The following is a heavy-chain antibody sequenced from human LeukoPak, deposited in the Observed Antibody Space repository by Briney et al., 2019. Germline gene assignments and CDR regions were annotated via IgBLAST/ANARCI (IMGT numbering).Heavy chain of an antibody. Sequence: GGSLRLSCAASGFTFSSYSMNWVRQAPGKGLEGVSSISSSSSYIYYADSVKGRFTISRDNAKNSLYLQMNSLRAEDTAVYYCARDRVSSGPDYWGQGTLVTVSS. D-gene: IGHD3-22*01. CDR1: GFTFSSYS. J-gene: IGHJ4*02. V-gene: IGHV3-21*01. CDR3: ARDRVSSGPDY. CDR2: ISSSSSYI.